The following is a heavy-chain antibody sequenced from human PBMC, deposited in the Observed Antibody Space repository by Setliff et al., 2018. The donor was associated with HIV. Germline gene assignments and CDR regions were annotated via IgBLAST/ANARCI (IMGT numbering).Heavy chain of an antibody. V-gene: IGHV3-7*03. Sequence: GGSLRLSCAASGFTFSSAWMGWVRQAPAKGLEWVANISPDGSATYYVDSVKGRFTISRDNAKNSLYLQLNSLRVEDTAEYYCAEDLLESFGEPYPPTANWFDPWGQGTLVTVSS. CDR1: GFTFSSAW. J-gene: IGHJ5*02. D-gene: IGHD3-10*01. CDR2: ISPDGSAT. CDR3: AEDLLESFGEPYPPTANWFDP.